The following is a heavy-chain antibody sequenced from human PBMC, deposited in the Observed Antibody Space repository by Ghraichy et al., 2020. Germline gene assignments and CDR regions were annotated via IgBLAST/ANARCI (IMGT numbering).Heavy chain of an antibody. CDR2: INPNSGGT. Sequence: ASVKVSCKASGYTVTGYYMHWVRQAPRQGLEWMGWINPNSGGTNYAQKFQGRVTMTRDTSISTAYMELSRLRSDDTAVYYCARAIYGDYDFDYWGQGTLVTVSS. J-gene: IGHJ4*02. CDR3: ARAIYGDYDFDY. D-gene: IGHD4-17*01. V-gene: IGHV1-2*02. CDR1: GYTVTGYY.